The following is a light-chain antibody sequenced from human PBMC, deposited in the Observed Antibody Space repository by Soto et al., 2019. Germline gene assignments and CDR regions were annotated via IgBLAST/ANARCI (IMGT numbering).Light chain of an antibody. CDR3: SSYAGSNRI. J-gene: IGLJ1*01. Sequence: QSVLTHPPSASRSPGQSVTISCTGTSSDVGGYNYVSWYQQHPGKAPKLMIYEVSKRPSGVPDRFSGSKSGNTASLTVSGLQAEDEADYYCSSYAGSNRIFGTGTKVTVL. CDR1: SSDVGGYNY. CDR2: EVS. V-gene: IGLV2-8*02.